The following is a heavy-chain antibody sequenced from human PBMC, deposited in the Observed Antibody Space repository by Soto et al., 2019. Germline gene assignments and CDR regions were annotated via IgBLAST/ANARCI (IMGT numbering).Heavy chain of an antibody. CDR3: ASLTRPYSSGWYWFDP. V-gene: IGHV4-59*01. CDR2: IYYSGST. CDR1: GGSISSYY. J-gene: IGHJ5*02. Sequence: SETLSLTCTXSGGSISSYYWSWIRQPPGKGLEWIGYIYYSGSTNYNPSLKSRVTISVDTSKNQFSLKLSSVTAADTAVYYCASLTRPYSSGWYWFDPWGQGTLVTVSS. D-gene: IGHD6-19*01.